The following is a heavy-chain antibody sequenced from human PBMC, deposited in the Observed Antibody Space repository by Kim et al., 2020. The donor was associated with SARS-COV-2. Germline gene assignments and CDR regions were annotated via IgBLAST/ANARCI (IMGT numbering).Heavy chain of an antibody. D-gene: IGHD6-19*01. J-gene: IGHJ4*02. CDR2: INPSDGSK. V-gene: IGHV1-46*01. CDR1: GYTFTNYY. Sequence: ASVKVSCKASGYTFTNYYMHWVRQAPGQGLEWMGIINPSDGSKKYAQKFQGRVTMTRDSSTTTVYMDLSSLRSEDTAVYYCARGYSDGWYGYSDYWGQGTLVTVSS. CDR3: ARGYSDGWYGYSDY.